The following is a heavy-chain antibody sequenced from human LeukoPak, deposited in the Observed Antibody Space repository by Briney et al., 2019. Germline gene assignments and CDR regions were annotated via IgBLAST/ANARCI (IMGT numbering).Heavy chain of an antibody. CDR2: IYYSGST. D-gene: IGHD2-15*01. CDR1: GGSISSSSYY. V-gene: IGHV4-39*01. Sequence: PSETLSLTCTVSGGSISSSSYYWGWIRQPPGKGLEWIGSIYYSGSTYYNPSLKSRVTISVDTSKNQFSLKLSSVTAADTAVYYCARHETIVVVVAATPCHHLQPFDYWGQGTLVTVSS. J-gene: IGHJ4*02. CDR3: ARHETIVVVVAATPCHHLQPFDY.